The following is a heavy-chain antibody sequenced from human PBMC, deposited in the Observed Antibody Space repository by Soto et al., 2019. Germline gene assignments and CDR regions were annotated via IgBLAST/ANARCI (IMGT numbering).Heavy chain of an antibody. CDR2: ISAYNGNT. CDR3: ARDPSLGYCTNGVCYKGNWFDP. J-gene: IGHJ5*02. CDR1: GYTFTSYG. V-gene: IGHV1-18*01. D-gene: IGHD2-8*01. Sequence: ASVKVSCKASGYTFTSYGISWVRQAPGQGLEWMGWISAYNGNTNYAQKLQGRVTMTTDTSTSTAYMELRSLRSDDTAVYYCARDPSLGYCTNGVCYKGNWFDPWGQGTLGTVSS.